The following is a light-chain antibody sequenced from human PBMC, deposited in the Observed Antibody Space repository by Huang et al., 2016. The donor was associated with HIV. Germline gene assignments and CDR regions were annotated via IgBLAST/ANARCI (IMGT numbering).Light chain of an antibody. Sequence: DIQMTQSPSSLSASVGDRVTSTCRASQGISNSLAWYQQKPGKAPKLLLYAASRLESGVPSRFSGSGSGTDYTLTISSLQPEDFATYYCQQYYSNLKTFGQGTKVEIK. CDR2: AAS. CDR3: QQYYSNLKT. CDR1: QGISNS. V-gene: IGKV1-NL1*01. J-gene: IGKJ1*01.